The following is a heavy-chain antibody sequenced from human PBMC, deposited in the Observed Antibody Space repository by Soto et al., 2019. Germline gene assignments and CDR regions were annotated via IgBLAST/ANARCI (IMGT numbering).Heavy chain of an antibody. Sequence: SETLSLTCTFSCGSIISGGYYWSWIRQHPGKGLEWIGYIYYSGSTYYNPSLKSRVTISVDTSKNQFSLKLSSVTAADTAVYYCARGYPSHAFDIWGQGTMVTVSS. CDR2: IYYSGST. V-gene: IGHV4-31*03. D-gene: IGHD6-13*01. J-gene: IGHJ3*02. CDR3: ARGYPSHAFDI. CDR1: CGSIISGGYY.